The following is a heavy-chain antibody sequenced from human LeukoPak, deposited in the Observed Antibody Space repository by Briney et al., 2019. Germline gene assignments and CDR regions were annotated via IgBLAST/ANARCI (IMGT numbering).Heavy chain of an antibody. Sequence: GESLQISCQGSGYAFTTYWIGWVRQMPGKGVGWMGIIYPGESDTRYSTSFQGQVTISADKSIGTAYLQWSSLMASDTAIYYCARGEDPTFDYWGQGTLVTVSS. CDR3: ARGEDPTFDY. J-gene: IGHJ4*02. CDR1: GYAFTTYW. V-gene: IGHV5-51*01. CDR2: IYPGESDT.